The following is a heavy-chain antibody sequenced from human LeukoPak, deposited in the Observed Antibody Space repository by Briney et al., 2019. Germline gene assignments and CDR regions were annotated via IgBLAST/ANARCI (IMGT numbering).Heavy chain of an antibody. D-gene: IGHD3-3*01. J-gene: IGHJ4*02. Sequence: SETLSLTCTVSGDSISSSSYFWGWIRQPPGKGLEWIGSLYYSGSTYYSPSLKRRVTISVDTSKNQFSLKLSSVTAADTAVYYCVGGGGTMFGGWGQGTLVTVSS. CDR3: VGGGGTMFGG. V-gene: IGHV4-39*07. CDR2: LYYSGST. CDR1: GDSISSSSYF.